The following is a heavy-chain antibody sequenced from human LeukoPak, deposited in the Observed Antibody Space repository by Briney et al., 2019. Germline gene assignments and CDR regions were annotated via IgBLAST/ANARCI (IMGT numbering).Heavy chain of an antibody. CDR1: GGSFSGYY. CDR3: ARARAWFDP. Sequence: SETLSLTCAVYGGSFSGYYWSWIRQPPGKGLEWIGEINHSGSTNYNPSLKSRVTISVDTSKNQFSLKLSSVTAADTAVYYCARARAWFDPWGQGPLVTVSS. CDR2: INHSGST. J-gene: IGHJ5*02. V-gene: IGHV4-34*01.